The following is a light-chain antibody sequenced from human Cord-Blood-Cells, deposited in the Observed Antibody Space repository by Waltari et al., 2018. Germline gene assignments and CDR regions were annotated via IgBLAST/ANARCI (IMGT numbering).Light chain of an antibody. V-gene: IGKV3-20*01. CDR3: QQYGSSPLFT. CDR1: QSVSSSY. J-gene: IGKJ3*01. CDR2: GAS. Sequence: EIVLTQSPGTLSLSPGERAHLPCRASQSVSSSYLAWYQQKPGQAPRLLIYGASSRATGIPDRFSGSGSGTDFTLTISRLEPEDFAVYYCQQYGSSPLFTFGPGTKVDIK.